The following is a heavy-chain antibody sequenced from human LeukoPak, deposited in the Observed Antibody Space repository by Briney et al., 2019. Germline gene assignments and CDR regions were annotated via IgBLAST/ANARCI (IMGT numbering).Heavy chain of an antibody. CDR1: GFTFSSYG. Sequence: GGSLRLSCAASGFTFSSYGMHWVRQAPGKGLEWVAVISYAGSNKYYADSVKGRFTISRDNSKNTLYLQMNSLRAEDTAVYYCAKDLAYSSSWTPGYYYYYGMDVWGQGTTVTVSS. CDR2: ISYAGSNK. J-gene: IGHJ6*02. CDR3: AKDLAYSSSWTPGYYYYYGMDV. D-gene: IGHD6-13*01. V-gene: IGHV3-30*18.